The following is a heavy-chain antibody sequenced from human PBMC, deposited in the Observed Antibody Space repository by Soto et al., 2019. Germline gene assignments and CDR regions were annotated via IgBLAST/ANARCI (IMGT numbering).Heavy chain of an antibody. CDR2: ISGYNGDT. V-gene: IGHV1-18*01. D-gene: IGHD2-8*01. CDR1: GYSFSRYG. J-gene: IGHJ6*02. Sequence: ASVKVSCKASGYSFSRYGISWLLQAPGQGLEWMGWISGYNGDTNYAQKFQGRVTMTIDTSTTTAYMELRSLTSDDTAVYYCAKNGQPPYYYYGLDVWG. CDR3: AKNGQPPYYYYGLDV.